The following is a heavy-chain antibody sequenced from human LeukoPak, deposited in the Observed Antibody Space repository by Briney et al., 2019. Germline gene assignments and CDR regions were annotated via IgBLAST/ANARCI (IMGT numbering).Heavy chain of an antibody. CDR1: GDSVSSNSAA. D-gene: IGHD3-9*01. J-gene: IGHJ6*02. CDR2: TYYRSKWYN. CDR3: ARSQYDILTGYHYYGMDV. Sequence: SQTLSLTCAISGDSVSSNSAAWNWIRQSPSRGLEWLGRTYYRSKWYNDYAVSVKSRITINPDTSKNQFSLQLNSVTPEDTAVYYCARSQYDILTGYHYYGMDVWGQGTTVTVSS. V-gene: IGHV6-1*01.